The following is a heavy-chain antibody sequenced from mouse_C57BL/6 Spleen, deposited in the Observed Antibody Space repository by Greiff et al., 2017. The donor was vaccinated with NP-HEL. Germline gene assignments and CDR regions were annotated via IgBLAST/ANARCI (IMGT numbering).Heavy chain of an antibody. CDR2: ISSGGDYI. Sequence: EVKLVESGEGLVKPGGSLKLSCAASGFTFSSYAMSWVRQTPEKRLEWVAYISSGGDYIYYADTVKGRFTISRDNARNTLYLQMSSLKSEDTAMYYCTRASYSNSPDCWGQGTTLTVSS. J-gene: IGHJ2*01. CDR1: GFTFSSYA. D-gene: IGHD2-5*01. V-gene: IGHV5-9-1*02. CDR3: TRASYSNSPDC.